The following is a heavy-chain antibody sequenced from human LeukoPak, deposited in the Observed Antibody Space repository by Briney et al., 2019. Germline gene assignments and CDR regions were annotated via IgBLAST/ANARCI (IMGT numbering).Heavy chain of an antibody. J-gene: IGHJ4*02. D-gene: IGHD3-22*01. V-gene: IGHV1-2*02. CDR2: INPNSGGT. Sequence: GASVKVSCKASGYTFTGYYMNWVRQAPGQGLEWIGWINPNSGGTNYAQKFQGRVTMTRDTSISTAYMELSRLRSDDTAVYYCARAIDYYDSSGYYFYGLYYFDYWGQGTLVTVSS. CDR1: GYTFTGYY. CDR3: ARAIDYYDSSGYYFYGLYYFDY.